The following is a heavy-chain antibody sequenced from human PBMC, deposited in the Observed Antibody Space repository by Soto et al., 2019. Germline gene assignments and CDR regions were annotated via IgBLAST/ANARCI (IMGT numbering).Heavy chain of an antibody. V-gene: IGHV4-61*01. J-gene: IGHJ5*02. Sequence: SETLSLTCAVFGGSVNSGNYYWSWIRQPPGKGLEWIGYIYYSGSTNYNPSLKSRVTISVDTSKNQFSLKLSSVTAADTAVYYCARHSPYDYIWGSYRPTSNWFDPWGQGTLVTV. D-gene: IGHD3-16*02. CDR1: GGSVNSGNYY. CDR2: IYYSGST. CDR3: ARHSPYDYIWGSYRPTSNWFDP.